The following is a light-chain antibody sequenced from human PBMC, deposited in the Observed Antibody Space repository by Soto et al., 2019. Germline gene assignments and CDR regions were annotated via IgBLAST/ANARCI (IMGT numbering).Light chain of an antibody. CDR2: GAS. CDR3: QQYNNWPMWT. Sequence: EIVMTQSPATLSVSPGETATLSCRASQGVAGSLAWYQQKPGQAPRLLMYGASSRATGIPDRFSGSGSGTDFTLTISSLQSEDFSVYYCQQYNNWPMWTFGQGTKVDIK. CDR1: QGVAGS. V-gene: IGKV3D-15*01. J-gene: IGKJ1*01.